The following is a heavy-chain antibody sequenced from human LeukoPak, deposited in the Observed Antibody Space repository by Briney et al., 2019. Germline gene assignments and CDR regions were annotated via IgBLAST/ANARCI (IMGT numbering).Heavy chain of an antibody. D-gene: IGHD2-15*01. Sequence: ASETLSLTCAVYGGSFSGYYWSWIRQPPGKGLEWIGEINHSGSTNYNPSLKSRVTISVDTSKNQFSLKLSSVTAADTAVYYCARHCSGGSCYSSLDSWGQGTLVTVSS. CDR3: ARHCSGGSCYSSLDS. CDR2: INHSGST. V-gene: IGHV4-34*01. CDR1: GGSFSGYY. J-gene: IGHJ4*02.